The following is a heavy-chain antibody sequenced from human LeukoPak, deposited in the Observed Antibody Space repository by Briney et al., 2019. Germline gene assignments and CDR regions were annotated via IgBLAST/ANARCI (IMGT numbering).Heavy chain of an antibody. D-gene: IGHD2-8*02. J-gene: IGHJ4*02. Sequence: GGSLRLSCAASGFTVSSNYMSWVRQAPGKGLEWVSVIYSGGSTYYADSVKGRFTISRDNSKNTLYLQMNSLRAEDTAVYCCAREDRTGVQAYWGQGTLVTVSS. CDR3: AREDRTGVQAY. V-gene: IGHV3-53*01. CDR2: IYSGGST. CDR1: GFTVSSNY.